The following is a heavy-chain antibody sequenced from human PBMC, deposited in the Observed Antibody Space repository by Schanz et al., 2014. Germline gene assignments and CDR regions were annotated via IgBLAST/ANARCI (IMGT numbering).Heavy chain of an antibody. CDR3: ARDGAELYYFDD. V-gene: IGHV3-7*01. CDR1: GFAFSSNW. Sequence: DVQLVDSGGGLVQPGGSLRLSCAGSGFAFSSNWMNWVRQAPGKGLEWVANINQDGSEKYYVDSVKGRFTISRDNAKNSLYLQMNGLRAEDTAVFYCARDGAELYYFDDWGQGTLVTVSS. J-gene: IGHJ4*02. CDR2: INQDGSEK. D-gene: IGHD1-1*01.